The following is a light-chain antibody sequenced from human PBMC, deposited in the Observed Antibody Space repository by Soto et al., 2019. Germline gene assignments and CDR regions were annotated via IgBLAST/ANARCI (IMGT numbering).Light chain of an antibody. Sequence: QSALTQPASVSGSPGQSITISCTGNSSDVGGYNYVSWYQQHPGKAPKLMIYDVNNRPSGVSNRFSGTKSGNTASLTISGLQGENEADYYCSSYTSSSTLVVFGGGTKLTVL. CDR1: SSDVGGYNY. J-gene: IGLJ2*01. V-gene: IGLV2-14*01. CDR2: DVN. CDR3: SSYTSSSTLVV.